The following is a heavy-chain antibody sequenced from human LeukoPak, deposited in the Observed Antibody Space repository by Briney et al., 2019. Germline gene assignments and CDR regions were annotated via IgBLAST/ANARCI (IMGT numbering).Heavy chain of an antibody. J-gene: IGHJ6*03. CDR2: IYTSGST. D-gene: IGHD3-3*01. CDR1: GGSISSYY. Sequence: SETLSLTCTVSGGSISSYYWSWIRQPAGKGLEWIGRIYTSGSTNYNPSLKSRVTMSVDTSKNQFSLKLSSVTAADTAVYYCAREPPLKHYDFWSGYYYYYYYMDVWGKGTTVTVSS. V-gene: IGHV4-4*07. CDR3: AREPPLKHYDFWSGYYYYYYYMDV.